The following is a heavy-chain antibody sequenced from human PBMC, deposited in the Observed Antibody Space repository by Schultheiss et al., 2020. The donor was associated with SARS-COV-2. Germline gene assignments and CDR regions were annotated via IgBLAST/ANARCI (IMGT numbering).Heavy chain of an antibody. V-gene: IGHV3-66*01. CDR2: IYSGGST. D-gene: IGHD3-10*01. Sequence: GGSLRLSCTASGFTVSSNYMSWVRQAPGTGLEWVSIIYSGGSTFYADSVKGQFTISRDNSKNTLYLQMNSLRAEDTAVYYCARDGSIKGYYYGMDVWGQGTTVTVSS. CDR3: ARDGSIKGYYYGMDV. J-gene: IGHJ6*02. CDR1: GFTVSSNY.